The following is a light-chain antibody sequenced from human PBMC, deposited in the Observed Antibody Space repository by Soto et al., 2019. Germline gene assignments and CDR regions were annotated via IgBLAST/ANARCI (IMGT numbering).Light chain of an antibody. V-gene: IGKV3-15*01. CDR3: QQYNNWPQL. CDR2: GAS. J-gene: IGKJ5*01. Sequence: EIVRTQAAATLPVSPGERATPSCRASQSVSSNLAWYQQKPGQAPRLLIYGASTRATGIPARFSGSGSGTEFTLTISSLQSEDFAVYYCQQYNNWPQLFAQGTRLEIK. CDR1: QSVSSN.